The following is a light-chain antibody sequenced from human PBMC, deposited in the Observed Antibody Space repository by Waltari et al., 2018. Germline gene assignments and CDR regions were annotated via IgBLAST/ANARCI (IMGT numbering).Light chain of an antibody. CDR1: QSVLYSSNNKNY. CDR3: LQDYNYPWT. Sequence: DIVMTQSPDSLAVSLGERATINCKSSQSVLYSSNNKNYLAWYQQKPGQPPKLLIYWASTRESGVPDRFSGSESGTDFTLTISSLQAEDVAVYYCLQDYNYPWTFGQGTKVEIK. CDR2: WAS. V-gene: IGKV4-1*01. J-gene: IGKJ1*01.